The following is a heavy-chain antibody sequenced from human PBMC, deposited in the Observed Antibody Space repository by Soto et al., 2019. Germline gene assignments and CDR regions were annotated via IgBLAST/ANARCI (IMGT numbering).Heavy chain of an antibody. D-gene: IGHD5-12*01. CDR3: ARDTSQSGGYESPGC. Sequence: GGSLRLCCAASGFTFSSYGMHWVRQAPGKGLEWVAVIWYDGSNKYYADSVKGRFTISRDNSKNTLYLQMNSLRAEDTAVYYCARDTSQSGGYESPGCWGQGTLLTVSS. CDR1: GFTFSSYG. V-gene: IGHV3-33*01. CDR2: IWYDGSNK. J-gene: IGHJ4*02.